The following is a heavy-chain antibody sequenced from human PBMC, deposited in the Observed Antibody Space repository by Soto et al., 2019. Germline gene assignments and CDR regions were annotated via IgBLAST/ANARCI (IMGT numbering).Heavy chain of an antibody. Sequence: PGGSLRLSCQASGFNFRMYEMHWVRKAPGKGLEWGSYISSSGVTTYYAAFAEGRFTISRYKAKDSLYLPLNSLRVGDTAVYYCARYGTRGDWGGRGTQVTVSS. V-gene: IGHV3-48*03. CDR3: ARYGTRGDW. CDR2: ISSSGVTT. D-gene: IGHD3-10*01. CDR1: GFNFRMYE. J-gene: IGHJ2*01.